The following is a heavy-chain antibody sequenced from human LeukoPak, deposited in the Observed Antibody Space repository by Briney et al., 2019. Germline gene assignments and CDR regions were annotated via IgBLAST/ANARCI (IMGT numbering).Heavy chain of an antibody. J-gene: IGHJ4*02. CDR3: ARHPPRIAVAGGPGDY. Sequence: GESLKISCKGSGYSFTSYWIGWVRQMPGKGLEWMGIIYPGDSDTRYSPFFQGQVTISADKSISTAYLQWSSLKASDTAMYYCARHPPRIAVAGGPGDYWGQGTLVTVSS. CDR1: GYSFTSYW. V-gene: IGHV5-51*01. D-gene: IGHD6-19*01. CDR2: IYPGDSDT.